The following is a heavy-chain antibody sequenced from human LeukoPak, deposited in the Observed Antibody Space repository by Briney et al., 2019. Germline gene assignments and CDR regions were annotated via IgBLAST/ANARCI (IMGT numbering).Heavy chain of an antibody. J-gene: IGHJ5*02. V-gene: IGHV1-2*02. Sequence: ASVKVSCTASGYTFTSYGISWVRQAPGQGLEWMGWINPNSGGTNYAQKFQGRVTMTRDTSISTAYMELSRLRSDDTAVYYCARDRHYDFWSGYSPWGQGTLVTVSS. CDR2: INPNSGGT. CDR3: ARDRHYDFWSGYSP. CDR1: GYTFTSYG. D-gene: IGHD3-3*01.